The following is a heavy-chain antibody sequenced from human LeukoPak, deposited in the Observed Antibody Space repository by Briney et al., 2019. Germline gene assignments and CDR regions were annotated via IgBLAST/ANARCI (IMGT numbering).Heavy chain of an antibody. CDR1: GFTFSSYW. D-gene: IGHD5-18*01. CDR3: ARAVNPPQLWFLEEYFDY. Sequence: GSLXLSCAASGFTFSSYWMSWVRQAPGKGLEWVANIKQDGSEKYYVDSVKGRFTISRDNAKNSLYLQMNSLRAEDTAVYYCARAVNPPQLWFLEEYFDYWGQGTLVTVSS. CDR2: IKQDGSEK. J-gene: IGHJ4*02. V-gene: IGHV3-7*01.